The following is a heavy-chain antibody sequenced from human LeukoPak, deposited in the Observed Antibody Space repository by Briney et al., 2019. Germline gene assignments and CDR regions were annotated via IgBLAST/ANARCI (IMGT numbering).Heavy chain of an antibody. V-gene: IGHV3-23*01. J-gene: IGHJ6*03. CDR3: AKDTTAWWYHRAYMNV. CDR1: GFSLSTYA. Sequence: GSLRLSCAASGFSLSTYALSWVRQAPGGGLEWVAAISGSGDKTYHADSVKGRFSISKDNSENRLSLQMDSLRAEDTAVYFCAKDTTAWWYHRAYMNVWGKGTTVTVSS. D-gene: IGHD2-15*01. CDR2: ISGSGDKT.